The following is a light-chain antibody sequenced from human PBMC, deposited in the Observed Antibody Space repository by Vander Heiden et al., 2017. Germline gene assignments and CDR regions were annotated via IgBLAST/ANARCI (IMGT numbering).Light chain of an antibody. V-gene: IGKV4-1*01. CDR2: WAS. CDR3: QQDDSTPPT. CDR1: QSVLYSSNNKNY. J-gene: IGKJ5*01. Sequence: DIVMTRSPDSLAVSLGERATINCKSSQSVLYSSNNKNYLAWYQQKPGQPPKLLIYWASTRESGVPDRFSGSGSGTDFTLTISSLQAEDVAVYYCQQDDSTPPTFGQGTRLEIK.